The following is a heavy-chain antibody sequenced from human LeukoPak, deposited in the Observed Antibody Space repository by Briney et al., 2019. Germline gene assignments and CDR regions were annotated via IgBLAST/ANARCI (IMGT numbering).Heavy chain of an antibody. D-gene: IGHD5-12*01. Sequence: SETLSLTCTVSGGSISSSSYYWGWIRQPPGKGLEWIGEINHSGSTNYNPSLKSRVTISVDTSKNQFSLKLSSVTAADTAVYYCARRYGGWWLRASFDYWGQGTLVTVSS. CDR2: INHSGST. CDR3: ARRYGGWWLRASFDY. J-gene: IGHJ4*02. CDR1: GGSISSSSYY. V-gene: IGHV4-39*07.